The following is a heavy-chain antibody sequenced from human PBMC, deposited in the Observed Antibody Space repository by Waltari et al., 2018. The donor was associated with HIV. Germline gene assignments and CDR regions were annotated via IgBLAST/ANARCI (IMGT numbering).Heavy chain of an antibody. D-gene: IGHD4-17*01. CDR1: GGPISSTVYT. Sequence: QLRLQESGPRLVKPSETLSLTCSVSGGPISSTVYTWGWIRQSPGKGLEWIGSIYYTGNTYYKPSLKRRVTISIDTSKNQFSLRLTSVTAADTAIYYCVAQDYSDSVDWWGQGTLVTVFS. J-gene: IGHJ4*02. CDR2: IYYTGNT. V-gene: IGHV4-39*07. CDR3: VAQDYSDSVDW.